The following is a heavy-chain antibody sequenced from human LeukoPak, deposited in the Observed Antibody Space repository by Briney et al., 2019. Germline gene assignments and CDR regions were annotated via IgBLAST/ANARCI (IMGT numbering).Heavy chain of an antibody. CDR2: IDPNSGGT. Sequence: ASVKVSCKASGYTFTGYYIHWVRQAPGQGPEWMGWIDPNSGGTDFAQEFQGGVTMTRDTSISTAYMELSRLRSDDTAVYYCARDPEGYSSAWYGYWGQGTLVTVSS. CDR1: GYTFTGYY. V-gene: IGHV1-2*02. CDR3: ARDPEGYSSAWYGY. J-gene: IGHJ4*02. D-gene: IGHD6-19*01.